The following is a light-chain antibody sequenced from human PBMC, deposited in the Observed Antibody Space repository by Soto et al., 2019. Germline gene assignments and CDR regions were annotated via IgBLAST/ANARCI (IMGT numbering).Light chain of an antibody. CDR2: DNV. Sequence: QSVLTQPPSVSAAPGQNVTISCSGTSSNIGNNFVSWYQHLPGTAPKILIYDNVKRPSGIPDRFSGFKSGASATLGITGLQTGDEADYYCGSGDTCLSLCYVFGTGTKVTVL. CDR1: SSNIGNNF. V-gene: IGLV1-51*01. CDR3: GSGDTCLSLCYV. J-gene: IGLJ1*01.